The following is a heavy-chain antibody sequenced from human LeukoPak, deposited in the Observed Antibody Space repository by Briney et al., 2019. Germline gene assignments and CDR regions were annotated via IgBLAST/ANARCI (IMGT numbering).Heavy chain of an antibody. D-gene: IGHD3-22*01. CDR1: GGSISSSPYY. V-gene: IGHV4-39*02. CDR3: ATDYGISGYYYVPDAFDI. CDR2: IYYTGST. Sequence: SETLSLTCTVSGGSISSSPYYWVWIRQPPGKGLEWIGSIYYTGSTYYNPSLKSRVTISVDTSKNHFSLKLSSVTAADTALYYCATDYGISGYYYVPDAFDIWGQGTMLTVSS. J-gene: IGHJ3*02.